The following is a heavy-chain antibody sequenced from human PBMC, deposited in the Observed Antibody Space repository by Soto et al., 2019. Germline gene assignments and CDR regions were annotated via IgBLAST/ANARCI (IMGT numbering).Heavy chain of an antibody. D-gene: IGHD3-16*01. V-gene: IGHV1-18*01. CDR3: ARAGLGVRIDY. Sequence: ASVKVSCKASGYTFTTYDINWVRQAPGQGLEWMGWISAYNGNTNYAQKLQGRVTMTTDTSTSTAYMELRSLRSDDTAVYYCARAGLGVRIDYWGQGTLVTVSS. CDR2: ISAYNGNT. CDR1: GYTFTTYD. J-gene: IGHJ4*02.